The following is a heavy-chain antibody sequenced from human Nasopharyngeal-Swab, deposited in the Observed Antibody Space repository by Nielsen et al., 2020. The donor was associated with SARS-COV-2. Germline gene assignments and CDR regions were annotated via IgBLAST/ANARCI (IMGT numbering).Heavy chain of an antibody. D-gene: IGHD2-15*01. CDR2: INAGNGNT. CDR3: AAVGRPYCSGGSCYGVVYP. J-gene: IGHJ5*02. Sequence: WVRQAPGQRLEWMGWINAGNGNTKYSQKFQGRVTITRDTSASTAYMELSSLRSEDTAVYYCAAVGRPYCSGGSCYGVVYPWGQGTLVTVSS. V-gene: IGHV1-3*01.